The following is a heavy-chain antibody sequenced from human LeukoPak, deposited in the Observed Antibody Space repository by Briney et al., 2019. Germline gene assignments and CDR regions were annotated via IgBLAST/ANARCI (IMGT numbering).Heavy chain of an antibody. Sequence: PGGSLRLSCAASGFTFSGYDMHGVRQATGKGLEWVSGIGTAGDTYYSGSVKGRFTISRENAKNSLYLQMNSLRAGDTAVYYCARGFRGYNYEFDYWGQGTLVTVSS. CDR3: ARGFRGYNYEFDY. J-gene: IGHJ4*02. D-gene: IGHD5-18*01. V-gene: IGHV3-13*04. CDR1: GFTFSGYD. CDR2: IGTAGDT.